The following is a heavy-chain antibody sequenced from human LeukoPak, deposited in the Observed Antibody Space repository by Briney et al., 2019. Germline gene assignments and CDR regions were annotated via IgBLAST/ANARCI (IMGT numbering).Heavy chain of an antibody. CDR2: ITTSGGSA. J-gene: IGHJ4*02. Sequence: PGRSLRLSCAASGFTFSSYSMNWGRQAPGKGLEWVSGITTSGGSASYADSVTGRFTISRDNPGNTLFIEMHSLRAEDTAFYYCAIMHPSYDGRGYSVQGGQGTLVTVSS. CDR3: AIMHPSYDGRGYSVQ. V-gene: IGHV3-23*05. CDR1: GFTFSSYS. D-gene: IGHD3-22*01.